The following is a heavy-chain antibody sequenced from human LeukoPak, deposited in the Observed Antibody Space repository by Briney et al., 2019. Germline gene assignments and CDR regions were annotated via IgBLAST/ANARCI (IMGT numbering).Heavy chain of an antibody. CDR2: ISSSGSTI. CDR1: GFTFSVYY. Sequence: GGSLRLSCAASGFTFSVYYMSWIRQAPGKGLEWVSYISSSGSTIYYADSVKGRFTISRDNAKNSLYLQMNSLRAEDTAVYYCARASTYYDFWSGPDDAFDIWGQGTMVTVSS. J-gene: IGHJ3*02. D-gene: IGHD3-3*01. CDR3: ARASTYYDFWSGPDDAFDI. V-gene: IGHV3-11*04.